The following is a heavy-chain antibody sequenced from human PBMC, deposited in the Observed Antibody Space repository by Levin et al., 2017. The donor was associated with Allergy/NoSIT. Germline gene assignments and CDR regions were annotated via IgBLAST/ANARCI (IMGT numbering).Heavy chain of an antibody. CDR1: GFTFSSYS. D-gene: IGHD6-13*01. J-gene: IGHJ4*02. Sequence: GESLKISCAASGFTFSSYSMNWVRQAPGKGLEWVSYISSSSSTIYYADSVKGRFTISRDNAKNSLYLQMNSLRAEDTAVYYCARDGGQGDPIKYSSSAHLDYWGQGTLVTVSS. V-gene: IGHV3-48*01. CDR2: ISSSSSTI. CDR3: ARDGGQGDPIKYSSSAHLDY.